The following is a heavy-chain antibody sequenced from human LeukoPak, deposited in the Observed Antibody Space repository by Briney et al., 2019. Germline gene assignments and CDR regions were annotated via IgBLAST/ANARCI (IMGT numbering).Heavy chain of an antibody. D-gene: IGHD6-13*01. CDR1: GFTFDDYA. CDR3: AKDKEAYSSSWYPLDY. CDR2: ISWNSGSI. Sequence: GGSLRLSCAASGFTFDDYAMHWVRQAPGKGLEWVSGISWNSGSIGYADSVKGRFTISRDNAKNSLYLQMNSLRAEDTALYYCAKDKEAYSSSWYPLDYWGQGTLVTVPS. V-gene: IGHV3-9*01. J-gene: IGHJ4*02.